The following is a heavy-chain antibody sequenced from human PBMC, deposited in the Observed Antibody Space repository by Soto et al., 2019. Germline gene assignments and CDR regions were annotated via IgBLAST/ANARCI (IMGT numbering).Heavy chain of an antibody. D-gene: IGHD6-13*01. Sequence: SETLSLTCTVSGGSISSYYWSWIRQPPGKGLEWIGYIYYSGVTNYNPSLKSRVTISVDTSKNQFSLKLSSVTAADTAVYYCARESRSWYGSIWDYWGQGTLVTVSS. CDR3: ARESRSWYGSIWDY. V-gene: IGHV4-59*12. CDR1: GGSISSYY. CDR2: IYYSGVT. J-gene: IGHJ4*02.